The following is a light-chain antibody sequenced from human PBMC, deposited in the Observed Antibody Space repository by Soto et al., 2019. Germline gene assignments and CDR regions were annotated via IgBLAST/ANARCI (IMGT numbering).Light chain of an antibody. CDR3: QQYTSVPWT. Sequence: EIVLTQSPDTLSLSPGERATLSCRASQSVPGSYLAWLQHKPGQAPRLLIYGAFSRATGIPDRFSGSGSGTAFTLTISRLEPEDVAKYYCQQYTSVPWTLGQGTKVEIK. J-gene: IGKJ1*01. V-gene: IGKV3-20*01. CDR2: GAF. CDR1: QSVPGSY.